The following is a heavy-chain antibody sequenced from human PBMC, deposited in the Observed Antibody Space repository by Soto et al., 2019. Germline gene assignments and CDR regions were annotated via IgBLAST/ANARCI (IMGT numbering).Heavy chain of an antibody. Sequence: QVQLVQSGAEVKKPGASVKVSCKASGYTFTSYGITWVRQAPGQGLEWMGWISAYNGNTNYAEKLQRRVTXTXDXXTSIAYMELRSLRSDDTAVYYCARDAPTIAAQDDYWGQGTLVTVSS. CDR1: GYTFTSYG. V-gene: IGHV1-18*01. CDR2: ISAYNGNT. D-gene: IGHD6-13*01. CDR3: ARDAPTIAAQDDY. J-gene: IGHJ4*02.